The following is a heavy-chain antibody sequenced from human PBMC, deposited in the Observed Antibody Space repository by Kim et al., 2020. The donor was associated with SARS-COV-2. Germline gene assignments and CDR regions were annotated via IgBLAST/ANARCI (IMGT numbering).Heavy chain of an antibody. V-gene: IGHV3-23*01. CDR1: GFTFSSYA. Sequence: GGSLRLSCAASGFTFSSYAMSWVRQAPGKGLEWVSAISGSGGSTYYADSVKGRFTISRDNSKNTLYLQMNSLRAEDTAVYYCAKDLLLLWFGEGYGMDVWGQGTTVTVSS. CDR3: AKDLLLLWFGEGYGMDV. D-gene: IGHD3-10*01. CDR2: ISGSGGST. J-gene: IGHJ6*02.